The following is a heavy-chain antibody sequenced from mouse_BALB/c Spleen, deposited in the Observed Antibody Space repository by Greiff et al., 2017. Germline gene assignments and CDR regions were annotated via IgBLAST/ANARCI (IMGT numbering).Heavy chain of an antibody. V-gene: IGHV1-77*01. CDR2: IYPGSGNT. D-gene: IGHD2-4*01. CDR3: ARSGNDYDY. CDR1: GYTFTDYY. J-gene: IGHJ2*01. Sequence: QVHVKQSGAELARPGASVKLSCKASGYTFTDYYINWVKQRTGQGLEWIGEIYPGSGNTYYNEKFKGKATLTADKSSSTAYMQLSSLTSEDSAVYFCARSGNDYDYWGQGTTLTVSS.